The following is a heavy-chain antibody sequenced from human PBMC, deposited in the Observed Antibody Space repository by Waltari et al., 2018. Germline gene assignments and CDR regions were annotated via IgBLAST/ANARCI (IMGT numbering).Heavy chain of an antibody. CDR3: ARDRGRGLYLDS. Sequence: QLQLRESGPGLVKPSGTLSLTCAVSGDSMSNNWWSWVRQPPGKGLEWIGQVLGSGRTNYNPSFASRVTMSLDTYDKSFSLKMTSATAADTAVYYCARDRGRGLYLDSWGPGTLVTVS. CDR2: VLGSGRT. J-gene: IGHJ4*02. V-gene: IGHV4-4*02. CDR1: GDSMSNNW. D-gene: IGHD2-15*01.